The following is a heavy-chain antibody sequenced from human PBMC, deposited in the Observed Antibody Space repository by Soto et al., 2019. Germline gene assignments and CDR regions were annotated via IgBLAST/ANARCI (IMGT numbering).Heavy chain of an antibody. V-gene: IGHV3-66*01. CDR3: AFQGGYVGPFYY. Sequence: GGSLRLSCAASGFPVSSNYMSWVRQAPGKGLEWVSVIYGGISTYYADSVKGRFTISRDNSKNTLYLQMNSLRAEDTAVYYCAFQGGYVGPFYYWGQGTLVTVSS. CDR2: IYGGIST. CDR1: GFPVSSNY. J-gene: IGHJ4*02. D-gene: IGHD3-9*01.